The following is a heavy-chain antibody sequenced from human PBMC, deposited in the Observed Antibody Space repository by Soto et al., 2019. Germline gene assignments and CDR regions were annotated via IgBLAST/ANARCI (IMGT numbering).Heavy chain of an antibody. CDR2: IYYSGST. CDR3: ARDRLAYCGGDCYSFDY. D-gene: IGHD2-21*02. J-gene: IGHJ4*02. Sequence: SETLSLTCTVSGGSVSSGSYYWSWIRQPPGKGLEWIGYIYYSGSTNYNPSLKSRFTISVDTSKNQFSLKLSSVTAADTAVYYCARDRLAYCGGDCYSFDYWGQGTLVTVSS. CDR1: GGSVSSGSYY. V-gene: IGHV4-61*01.